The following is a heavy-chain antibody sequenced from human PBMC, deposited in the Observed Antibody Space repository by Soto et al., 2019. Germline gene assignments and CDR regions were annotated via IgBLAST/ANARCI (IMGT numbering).Heavy chain of an antibody. CDR2: INSDGSST. J-gene: IGHJ4*02. CDR3: TRDPAPIGWYDY. Sequence: GSLRLSCAASGFTFSNFWMHWVRQAPGKGLVWVSRINSDGSSTMYRDSVKGRFTIFRDNAKNTLSLQMNSLRAEDTAVYYCTRDPAPIGWYDYWGQGTLVTVSS. V-gene: IGHV3-74*03. CDR1: GFTFSNFW. D-gene: IGHD6-19*01.